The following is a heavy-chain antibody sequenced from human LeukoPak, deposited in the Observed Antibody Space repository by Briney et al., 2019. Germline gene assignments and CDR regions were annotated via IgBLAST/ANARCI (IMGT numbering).Heavy chain of an antibody. Sequence: PGRSLRLXCAASGFTYDDYAMHWVRLAPGKGLEWVSGISWNSGSIGYADSVKGRFTISRDNAKNSLYLQMNSLRAEDMALYYCARAQQPRNYYFDYWGQGTLVTVSS. CDR2: ISWNSGSI. J-gene: IGHJ4*02. D-gene: IGHD6-13*01. CDR1: GFTYDDYA. V-gene: IGHV3-9*03. CDR3: ARAQQPRNYYFDY.